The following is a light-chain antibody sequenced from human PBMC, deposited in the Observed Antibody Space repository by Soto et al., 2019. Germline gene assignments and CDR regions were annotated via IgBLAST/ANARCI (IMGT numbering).Light chain of an antibody. CDR2: GAS. J-gene: IGKJ2*02. Sequence: EIVLPQSPGTLSLSPGEGATLSCRASQSVSSSFLAWYQQKPGQAPRLLIYGASSKATGIPDRFSGSGSGTDLTLTISRLEPGDLAVDYWEQYDSAACTVGQGAKLEIK. CDR3: EQYDSAACT. V-gene: IGKV3-20*01. CDR1: QSVSSSF.